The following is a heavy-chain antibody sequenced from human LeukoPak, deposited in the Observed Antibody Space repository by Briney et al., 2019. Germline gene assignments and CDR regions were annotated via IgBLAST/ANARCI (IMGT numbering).Heavy chain of an antibody. Sequence: SEILSLTCTVSGSSISSSSYYWGWIRQPPGKGLEWIGSIYYSGSTYYNPSLKSRVTISVDTSKNQFSLKLSCVTAADTAVYCCARGGAITMVRGVIAFDPWGQGTLVTVSS. CDR3: ARGGAITMVRGVIAFDP. J-gene: IGHJ5*02. D-gene: IGHD3-10*01. CDR2: IYYSGST. V-gene: IGHV4-39*07. CDR1: GSSISSSSYY.